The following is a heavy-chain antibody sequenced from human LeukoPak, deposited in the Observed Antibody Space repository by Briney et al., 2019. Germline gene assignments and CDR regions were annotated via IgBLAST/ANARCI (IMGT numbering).Heavy chain of an antibody. CDR1: GYTFTGYY. CDR3: ARGATMVRGVMNY. V-gene: IGHV1-2*02. CDR2: INPNSGGT. Sequence: ASVKVSCKGSGYTFTGYYMHWVRQAPGQGLEWMGWINPNSGGTNYAQKFQGRVTMTRDTSISTAYMELSRLRSDDTAVYYCARGATMVRGVMNYWGQGTLVTVSS. J-gene: IGHJ4*02. D-gene: IGHD3-10*01.